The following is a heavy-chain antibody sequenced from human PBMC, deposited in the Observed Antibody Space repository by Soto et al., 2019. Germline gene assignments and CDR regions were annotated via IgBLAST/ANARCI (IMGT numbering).Heavy chain of an antibody. Sequence: EVQLLESGGGLVQPGGSLRLSCAASGFTFSTYAMNWVRQAPGKGLEWVSGISGSGDSTYYAYSVKGRFTVSRDNSKSTLYLQMNSLRAEDTAVFYCAKERSSGWSLDYWGQGTLVTVSS. CDR2: ISGSGDST. J-gene: IGHJ4*02. CDR1: GFTFSTYA. CDR3: AKERSSGWSLDY. D-gene: IGHD6-19*01. V-gene: IGHV3-23*01.